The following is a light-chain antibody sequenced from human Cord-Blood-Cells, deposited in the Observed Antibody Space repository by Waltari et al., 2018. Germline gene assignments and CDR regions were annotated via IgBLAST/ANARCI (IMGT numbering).Light chain of an antibody. CDR1: QSVLYSSNNTNY. CDR2: WAS. J-gene: IGKJ4*01. CDR3: QQYSSTPLT. Sequence: DLVMPLPQDPPAVSLRERATINCQSSQSVLYSSNNTNYLAWYQQKPGQPPKLLIYWASTRESGVPDRFIGSRSGTDFTLIISSLQAEDVAVYYCQQYSSTPLTFGGGTKVEIK. V-gene: IGKV4-1*01.